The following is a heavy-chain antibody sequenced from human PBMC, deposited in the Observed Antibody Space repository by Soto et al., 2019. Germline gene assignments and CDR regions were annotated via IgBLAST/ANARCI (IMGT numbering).Heavy chain of an antibody. Sequence: GGSLRLSCAASGFTFSTYAMSWVRQSPGKGLEWVSTISDSGGATYYADSVKGRFTISRDNSKNTLYLQMNSLRAEDTALFYCAKHGGGGTYYGSLRLDSWGQGALVTVSS. V-gene: IGHV3-23*01. J-gene: IGHJ4*02. CDR1: GFTFSTYA. CDR3: AKHGGGGTYYGSLRLDS. CDR2: ISDSGGAT. D-gene: IGHD1-26*01.